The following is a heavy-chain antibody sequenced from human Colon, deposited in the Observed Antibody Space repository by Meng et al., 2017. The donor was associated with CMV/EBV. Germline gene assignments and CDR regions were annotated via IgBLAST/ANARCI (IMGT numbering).Heavy chain of an antibody. Sequence: LVQAGAEGKKPGASVKVACKASGYTFPSKPINWVREATGQGREWRGWMKPKSGDTGYATIFQSRITVTRNTSINTAYMELRSLPNEDTAIYYCARGIPDFWGQGTLVTVSS. V-gene: IGHV1-8*01. CDR3: ARGIPDF. J-gene: IGHJ4*02. D-gene: IGHD3/OR15-3a*01. CDR1: GYTFPSKP. CDR2: MKPKSGDT.